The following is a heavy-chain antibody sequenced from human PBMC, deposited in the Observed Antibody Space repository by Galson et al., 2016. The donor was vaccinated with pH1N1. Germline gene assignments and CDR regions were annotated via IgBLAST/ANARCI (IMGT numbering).Heavy chain of an antibody. V-gene: IGHV4-39*01. D-gene: IGHD4-17*01. J-gene: IGHJ2*01. CDR2: IYYGEST. Sequence: SETLSLTCTVSGGSISSSNFYLGWIRQPPGKGLEWIGSIYYGESTHYNPSHKSRVTMSVDTSKNQFSLKLSSVTAADTAVYYCARPDYVHVDLDDWYFDLWGRGTLVTVSS. CDR1: GGSISSSNFY. CDR3: ARPDYVHVDLDDWYFDL.